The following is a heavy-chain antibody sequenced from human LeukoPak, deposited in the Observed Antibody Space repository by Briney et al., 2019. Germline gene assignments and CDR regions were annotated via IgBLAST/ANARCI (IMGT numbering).Heavy chain of an antibody. D-gene: IGHD4-23*01. J-gene: IGHJ4*02. CDR3: AREGYGGKSEAPGHY. CDR2: IYPGDSDT. Sequence: GESLKISCKGSGYTFSTYWIGWVRQMPGKGLEWMGIIYPGDSDTRYSPSFQGQVTLSADKSISTAYLQWSSLKASDTAMYYCAREGYGGKSEAPGHYWGQGTLVTVSS. CDR1: GYTFSTYW. V-gene: IGHV5-51*01.